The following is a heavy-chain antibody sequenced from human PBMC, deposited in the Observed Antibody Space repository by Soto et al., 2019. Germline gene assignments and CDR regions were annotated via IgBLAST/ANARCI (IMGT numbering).Heavy chain of an antibody. CDR3: ARDRASGSVDY. Sequence: QVQLVQSGAESMQPGATVKVSCKSSGYNFSSHSINWLRQAPGQGLEWMGWISPNTGNPTYEQGFTGRIVFSVDTSVSTVYLQIFSLKADDSAVYYCARDRASGSVDYWGQGTLVTVSS. V-gene: IGHV7-4-1*01. CDR2: ISPNTGNP. J-gene: IGHJ4*02. CDR1: GYNFSSHS. D-gene: IGHD1-26*01.